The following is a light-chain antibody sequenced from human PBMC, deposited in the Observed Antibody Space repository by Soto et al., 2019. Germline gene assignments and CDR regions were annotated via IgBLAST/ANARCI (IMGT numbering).Light chain of an antibody. Sequence: GDRVAITCRTSQSINTYLNWYQQKPGRAPNLLIYAASSLQSGIPSRFTGSGAGTDFTLTITGLQPEDFATYYCQQYYSYPPITFGQGTRLEIK. V-gene: IGKV1-39*01. CDR2: AAS. CDR3: QQYYSYPPIT. CDR1: QSINTY. J-gene: IGKJ5*01.